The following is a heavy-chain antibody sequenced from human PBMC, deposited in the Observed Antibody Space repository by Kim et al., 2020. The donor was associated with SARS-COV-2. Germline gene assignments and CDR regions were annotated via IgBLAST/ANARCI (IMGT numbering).Heavy chain of an antibody. D-gene: IGHD2-15*01. CDR2: ISFISTI. Sequence: GGSLRLSCAASGFTFSDSYMSWIRQAPGKGLEWISYISFISTIYYADSVKGRFIISRDNAKNSLYLQMNSLRAEDTAVYFCARVVVAFTNYFYLWRQGPL. CDR1: GFTFSDSY. V-gene: IGHV3-11*01. J-gene: IGHJ4*02. CDR3: ARVVVAFTNYFYL.